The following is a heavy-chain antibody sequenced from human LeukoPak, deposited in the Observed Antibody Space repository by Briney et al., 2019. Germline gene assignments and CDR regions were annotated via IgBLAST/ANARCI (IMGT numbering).Heavy chain of an antibody. D-gene: IGHD1-26*01. CDR1: GYTFTSYD. Sequence: ASVKVSCKASGYTFTSYDINWVRQATGQGLEWMGWMNPNSGNTGYAQKFQGRVTITRNTSISTAYMELSSLRSEDTAVYYCARGRELRSNGAFDIWGQGTMVTVSS. J-gene: IGHJ3*02. V-gene: IGHV1-8*03. CDR2: MNPNSGNT. CDR3: ARGRELRSNGAFDI.